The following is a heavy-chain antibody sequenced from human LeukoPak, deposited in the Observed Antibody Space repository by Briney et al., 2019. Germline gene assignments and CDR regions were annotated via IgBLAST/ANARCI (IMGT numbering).Heavy chain of an antibody. V-gene: IGHV1-69*13. CDR2: IIPIFGTA. CDR1: GGTFSSYA. Sequence: GASVKVSCKASGGTFSSYAISWVRQAPGQGLEWMGGIIPIFGTANYAQKFQGRVTITADESTSTAYMELSSLRSEDTAVYYCARDYDFWSGYSKTYYYCGMDVWGQGTTVTVSS. J-gene: IGHJ6*02. D-gene: IGHD3-3*01. CDR3: ARDYDFWSGYSKTYYYCGMDV.